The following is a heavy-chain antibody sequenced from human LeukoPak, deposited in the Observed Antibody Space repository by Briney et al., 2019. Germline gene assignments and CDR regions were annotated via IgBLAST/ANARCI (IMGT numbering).Heavy chain of an antibody. J-gene: IGHJ4*02. Sequence: PGGSLRLSCAASGFTFPNYWMNWVRQAPGKGLEWVGRIKAKAHGGTIEYAAPVKGRFTISRDDSKNTLYLQMNSLKTEDTAVYYCTALDTAALTLDYWGPGTLVTVSS. CDR2: IKAKAHGGTI. V-gene: IGHV3-15*01. D-gene: IGHD5-18*01. CDR1: GFTFPNYW. CDR3: TALDTAALTLDY.